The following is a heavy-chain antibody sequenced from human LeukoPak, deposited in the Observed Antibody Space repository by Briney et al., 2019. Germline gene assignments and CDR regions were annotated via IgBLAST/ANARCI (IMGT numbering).Heavy chain of an antibody. D-gene: IGHD6-19*01. CDR1: GFTFSSYW. Sequence: GGSLRLSCAASGFTFSSYWMNWARQAPGKGLEWVASINHNGNVNYYVDSVKGRFTISRDNAKNSLYLQMNSLRAEDTAVYYCARVRAVAGTFDYWGQGTLVTVPS. CDR2: INHNGNVN. V-gene: IGHV3-7*01. J-gene: IGHJ4*02. CDR3: ARVRAVAGTFDY.